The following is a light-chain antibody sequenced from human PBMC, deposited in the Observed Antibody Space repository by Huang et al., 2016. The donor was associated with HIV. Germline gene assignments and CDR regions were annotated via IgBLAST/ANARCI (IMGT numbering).Light chain of an antibody. J-gene: IGKJ1*01. CDR1: QSFTTW. V-gene: IGKV1-5*01. Sequence: DIQMTQSPSTLSASVGDRVTITCRASQSFTTWLAWYQQKPGKAPKLLIYDVSSLESGGPSRFSGSGSGTEFTLTISSLQPDDFATYYCQQYDGYPWTFGQGTKVEIK. CDR3: QQYDGYPWT. CDR2: DVS.